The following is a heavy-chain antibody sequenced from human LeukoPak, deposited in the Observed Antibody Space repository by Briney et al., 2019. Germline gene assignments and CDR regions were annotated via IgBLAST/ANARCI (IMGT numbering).Heavy chain of an antibody. CDR3: TSRQGPQGDYSNVPSQNYYYYYMDV. CDR1: GFTFSGSA. Sequence: GGSLRLSCAASGFTFSGSAMHWVRQASGKGLEWVGRIRSKANNYAQAYSASVKGRFTISRDDSKDTAYLQMNSLKTEDTAVYYCTSRQGPQGDYSNVPSQNYYYYYMDVWGKGTTVTVSS. CDR2: IRSKANNYAQ. V-gene: IGHV3-73*01. D-gene: IGHD4-11*01. J-gene: IGHJ6*03.